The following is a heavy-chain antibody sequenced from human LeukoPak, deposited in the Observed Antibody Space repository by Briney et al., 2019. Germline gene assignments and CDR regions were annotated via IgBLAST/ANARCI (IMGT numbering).Heavy chain of an antibody. V-gene: IGHV1-69*13. CDR3: ARDAGSNDAFDI. CDR2: IIPIFGTA. J-gene: IGHJ3*02. D-gene: IGHD1-1*01. CDR1: GGTLSSYA. Sequence: ASVKVSCKASGGTLSSYAINWVRQAPGQGLEWMGGIIPIFGTANYAQKFQGRVTITADESTSTAYMELSSLRSEDTAVYYCARDAGSNDAFDIWGQGTMVTVSS.